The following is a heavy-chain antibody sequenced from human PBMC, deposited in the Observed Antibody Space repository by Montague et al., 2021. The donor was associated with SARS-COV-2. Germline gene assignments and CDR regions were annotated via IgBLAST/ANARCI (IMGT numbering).Heavy chain of an antibody. D-gene: IGHD3-3*01. CDR1: GGAISSYY. CDR3: AGTYFDFWGGFIHYYDMDV. V-gene: IGHV4-59*01. CDR2: IYYNWGT. J-gene: IGHJ6*03. Sequence: SETLSLTCTVSGGAISSYYWSCILQPPAKGLEWIVYIYYNWGTNYNPSLKSRVTISVVTSKNQLSLKLSSVTAADTAVYYCAGTYFDFWGGFIHYYDMDVWGKGTTVTVSS.